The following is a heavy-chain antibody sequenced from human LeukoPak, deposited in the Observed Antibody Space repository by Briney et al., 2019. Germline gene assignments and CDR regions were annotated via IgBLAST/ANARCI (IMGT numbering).Heavy chain of an antibody. V-gene: IGHV4-34*01. CDR2: INHSGST. CDR1: GGSFSGYY. CDR3: ARVITMVRGAGNWFDP. D-gene: IGHD3-10*01. Sequence: PSETLSLTCAVYGGSFSGYYWSWIRQPPGKGLEWIGEINHSGSTNYNPSLKSRVTISVDTSKNQFSLKLSSVTAADTAVYYCARVITMVRGAGNWFDPWGQGTLVTVSS. J-gene: IGHJ5*02.